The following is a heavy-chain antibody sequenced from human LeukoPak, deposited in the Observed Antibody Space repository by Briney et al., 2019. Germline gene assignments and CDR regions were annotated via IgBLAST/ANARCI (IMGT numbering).Heavy chain of an antibody. Sequence: PGGSLRLSCAASGFTFSNNYMSWVRQAPGKGLEWVSAIYGGGNTYYADSVKGRFTISRDNAKNSLYLQMNSLRAEDMALYYCARDRWGYSYGGDWGQGTLVTVSS. CDR3: ARDRWGYSYGGD. D-gene: IGHD5-18*01. V-gene: IGHV3-53*05. CDR2: IYGGGNT. J-gene: IGHJ4*02. CDR1: GFTFSNNY.